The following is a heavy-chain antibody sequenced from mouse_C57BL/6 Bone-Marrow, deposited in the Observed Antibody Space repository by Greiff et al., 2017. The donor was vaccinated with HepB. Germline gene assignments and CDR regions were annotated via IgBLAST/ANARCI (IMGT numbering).Heavy chain of an antibody. CDR3: ARVPPYYDYDGRFAY. CDR2: ISYDGSN. D-gene: IGHD2-4*01. CDR1: GYSITSGYY. J-gene: IGHJ3*01. Sequence: EVKLMESGPGLVKPSQSLSLTCSVTGYSITSGYYWNWIRQFPGNKLEWMGYISYDGSNNYNPSLKNRISITRDTSKNQFFLKLNSVTTEDTATYYCARVPPYYDYDGRFAYWGQGTLVTVSA. V-gene: IGHV3-6*01.